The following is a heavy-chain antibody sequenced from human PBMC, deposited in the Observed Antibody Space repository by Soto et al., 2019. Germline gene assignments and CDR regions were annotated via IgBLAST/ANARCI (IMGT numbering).Heavy chain of an antibody. D-gene: IGHD2-2*01. J-gene: IGHJ6*02. CDR1: GGTFSSYA. V-gene: IGHV1-69*01. Sequence: QVQLVQSGAEVKKPGSSVKVSCKASGGTFSSYAISWVRQAPGQGLEWMGGIIPIFGTANYAQKFQGRVTITADESTSTAYMELSSLRSEDTAVYYCARRRTDCSSTSCYYYYGMDVWGQGTTVTVSS. CDR3: ARRRTDCSSTSCYYYYGMDV. CDR2: IIPIFGTA.